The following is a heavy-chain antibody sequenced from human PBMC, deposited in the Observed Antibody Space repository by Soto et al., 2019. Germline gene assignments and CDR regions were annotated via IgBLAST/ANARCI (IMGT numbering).Heavy chain of an antibody. Sequence: LRLSCAASGFTFSSYAMSWVRQAPGKGLEWVSAISGSGGSTYYADSVKGRFTISRDNSKNTLYLQMNSLRAEDTAVYYCAKAGGSGSYPTDYYYYGMDVWGQGTTVTVSS. V-gene: IGHV3-23*01. CDR3: AKAGGSGSYPTDYYYYGMDV. CDR1: GFTFSSYA. CDR2: ISGSGGST. D-gene: IGHD3-10*01. J-gene: IGHJ6*02.